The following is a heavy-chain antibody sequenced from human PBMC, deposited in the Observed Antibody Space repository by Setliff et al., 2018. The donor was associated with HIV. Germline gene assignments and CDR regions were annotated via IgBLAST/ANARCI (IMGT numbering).Heavy chain of an antibody. J-gene: IGHJ3*02. Sequence: ASVKVSCKTSGYTFTNYGISWVRQAPGQGLEWMGWISAYNDNTNYAQKVQGRVTMTTDTSTSTAYMDLRSLRSDDTAVYYCARALGYCSSTSCYGGIDAFDSWGQGTMVTVSS. V-gene: IGHV1-18*01. CDR1: GYTFTNYG. CDR2: ISAYNDNT. D-gene: IGHD2-2*01. CDR3: ARALGYCSSTSCYGGIDAFDS.